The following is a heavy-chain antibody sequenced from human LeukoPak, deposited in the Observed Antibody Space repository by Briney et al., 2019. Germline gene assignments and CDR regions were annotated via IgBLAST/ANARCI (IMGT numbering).Heavy chain of an antibody. CDR3: ARIHRSNWFDP. CDR1: GITLSDHY. CDR2: ITTGGRTM. D-gene: IGHD5-18*01. J-gene: IGHJ5*02. Sequence: GGSLRLSCAASGITLSDHYMSWIRQAPGKGPEWVSYITTGGRTMYYADSVRGRFTISGDNAKNSLYLQMNSLRADDAAVYFCARIHRSNWFDPWGQGTLVTVSS. V-gene: IGHV3-11*01.